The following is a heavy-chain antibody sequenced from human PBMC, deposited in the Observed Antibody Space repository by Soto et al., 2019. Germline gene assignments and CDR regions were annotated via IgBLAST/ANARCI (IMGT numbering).Heavy chain of an antibody. CDR2: INSDGSST. CDR1: GFTFSSYW. D-gene: IGHD3-3*01. CDR3: ARDRNYDFWSCPYFFDYGMDV. V-gene: IGHV3-74*01. Sequence: EVQLVESRGGLVQPGGSLRLSCAASGFTFSSYWMHWVRQAPGKGLVWVSRINSDGSSTSYADSVKGRFTISRDNAKNTLYLQMNRLRAEDTAVYYCARDRNYDFWSCPYFFDYGMDVWGQGTTVTVSS. J-gene: IGHJ6*02.